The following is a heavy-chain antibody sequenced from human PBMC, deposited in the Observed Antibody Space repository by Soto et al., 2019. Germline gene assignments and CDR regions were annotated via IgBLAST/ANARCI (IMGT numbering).Heavy chain of an antibody. CDR1: GFTFSAYN. CDR3: ARADYYDSSAYYFSGWFDP. V-gene: IGHV3-21*01. Sequence: GGSLRLSCAASGFTFSAYNMNWVRKAPGRGLEWVSSISSSSSSIYYADSVKGRFTISRDNAKTSLYLQMNSLRAEDTAVYYCARADYYDSSAYYFSGWFDPWGQGTLVTVSS. CDR2: ISSSSSSI. J-gene: IGHJ5*02. D-gene: IGHD3-22*01.